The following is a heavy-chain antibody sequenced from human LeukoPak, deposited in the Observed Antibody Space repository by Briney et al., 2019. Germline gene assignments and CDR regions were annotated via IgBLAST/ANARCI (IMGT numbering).Heavy chain of an antibody. CDR3: TRETSSRYFDY. Sequence: GASVKVSCKASGGTFSSYAISWVRQAPGQGLEWMGIINPSGGSTSYAQKFQGRVTMTRDTSTSTVYMELSSLRSEDTAVYYCTRETSSRYFDYWGQGTLVTVSS. V-gene: IGHV1-46*01. J-gene: IGHJ4*02. CDR2: INPSGGST. CDR1: GGTFSSYA.